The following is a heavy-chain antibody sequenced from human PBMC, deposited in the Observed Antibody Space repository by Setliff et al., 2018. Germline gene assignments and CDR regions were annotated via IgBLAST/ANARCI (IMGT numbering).Heavy chain of an antibody. CDR2: INPSGGST. V-gene: IGHV1-46*01. Sequence: GASVKVSCKASGYTFTSYYMHWVRQAPGQGLEWMGIINPSGGSTGYAQKFQGRVTMTRDTSTSTVYMELSSLRSEDTAVYYCARVGRYVDTAMVFDYWGQGTLVTVSS. J-gene: IGHJ4*02. D-gene: IGHD5-18*01. CDR3: ARVGRYVDTAMVFDY. CDR1: GYTFTSYY.